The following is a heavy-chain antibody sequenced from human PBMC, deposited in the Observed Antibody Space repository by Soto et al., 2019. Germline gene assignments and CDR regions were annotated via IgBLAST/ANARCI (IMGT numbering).Heavy chain of an antibody. CDR2: IYYRGRT. CDR1: GGSISSGDYF. D-gene: IGHD1-1*01. J-gene: IGHJ6*02. V-gene: IGHV4-30-4*01. Sequence: PSETLSLTCTVSGGSISSGDYFWSWIRQPPGKGLECIGYIYYRGRTYYKPALRSRVTISVDTSENQFSLKLSSVTAADTAVYYCARVQVGQRYYYYAMDVGGQGTTVTVS. CDR3: ARVQVGQRYYYYAMDV.